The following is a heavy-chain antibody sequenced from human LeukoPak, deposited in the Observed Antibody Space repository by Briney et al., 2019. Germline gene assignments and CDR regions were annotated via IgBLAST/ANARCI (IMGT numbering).Heavy chain of an antibody. CDR1: GFTLSSYG. V-gene: IGHV3-33*01. CDR2: IWYDGSNK. J-gene: IGHJ3*02. CDR3: ARKGAVAGDAFDI. Sequence: PGGSLRLSCAASGFTLSSYGMHWVRQAPGKGLEWVAVIWYDGSNKYYADSVKGRFTISRDNSKNTLYLQMNSLRAEDTAVYYCARKGAVAGDAFDIWGQGTMVTVSS. D-gene: IGHD6-19*01.